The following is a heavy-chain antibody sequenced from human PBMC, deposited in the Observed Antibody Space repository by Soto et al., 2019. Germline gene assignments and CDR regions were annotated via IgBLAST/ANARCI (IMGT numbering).Heavy chain of an antibody. CDR2: IYYSGST. J-gene: IGHJ4*02. CDR1: GGSISSSSYY. CDR3: ASDSSRDTVTTLY. D-gene: IGHD4-17*01. Sequence: QLQLQESGPGLVKPSETLSLTCTVSGGSISSSSYYWGWIRQPPGKGLEWIGSIYYSGSTYYNPSLKSRVTISVDTSKNQFSLKLSSVTAADTAVYYCASDSSRDTVTTLYWGQGTLVTVSS. V-gene: IGHV4-39*01.